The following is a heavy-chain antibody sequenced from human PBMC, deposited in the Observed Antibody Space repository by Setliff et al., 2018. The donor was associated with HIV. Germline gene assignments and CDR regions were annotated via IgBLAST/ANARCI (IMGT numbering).Heavy chain of an antibody. CDR1: GGSFSKYG. V-gene: IGHV1-69*13. Sequence: ASVKVSCKASGGSFSKYGIHWVRQAPGQGLEWMGGITPMYATTNYAQRFQDRVTITADEPTTTAYMELSSLRSEDTAVYYCARDERDYDFWNGYAYYMDVWGKGTTVTVSS. D-gene: IGHD3-3*01. J-gene: IGHJ6*03. CDR2: ITPMYATT. CDR3: ARDERDYDFWNGYAYYMDV.